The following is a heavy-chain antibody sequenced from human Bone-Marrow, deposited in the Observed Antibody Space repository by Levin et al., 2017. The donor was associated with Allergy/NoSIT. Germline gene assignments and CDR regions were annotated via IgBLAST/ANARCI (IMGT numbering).Heavy chain of an antibody. CDR2: IWYDGSNK. J-gene: IGHJ6*02. CDR3: ARDLIYCSGGSCYSGEEYGMDV. CDR1: GFTFSSYG. D-gene: IGHD2-15*01. Sequence: GGSLRLSCAASGFTFSSYGMHWVRQAPGKGLEWVAVIWYDGSNKYYADSVKGRFTISRDNSKNTLYLQMNSLRAEDTAVYYCARDLIYCSGGSCYSGEEYGMDVWGQGTTVTVSS. V-gene: IGHV3-33*01.